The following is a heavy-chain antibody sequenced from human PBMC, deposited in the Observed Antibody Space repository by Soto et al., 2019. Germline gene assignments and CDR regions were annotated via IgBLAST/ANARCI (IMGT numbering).Heavy chain of an antibody. CDR2: INPHSGGT. CDR3: ERGWDITYRSLPRFDY. J-gene: IGHJ4*02. CDR1: GYTFTGYY. D-gene: IGHD6-13*01. V-gene: IGHV1-2*02. Sequence: QVQLVQSGAEVKKPGASVKVSCKASGYTFTGYYMHWVRQAPGQGLEWMGWINPHSGGTNYAQKFQGRVTMTRDTSISSAYMELSRLRSDDTAVYYCERGWDITYRSLPRFDYWGQGTLVTVSS.